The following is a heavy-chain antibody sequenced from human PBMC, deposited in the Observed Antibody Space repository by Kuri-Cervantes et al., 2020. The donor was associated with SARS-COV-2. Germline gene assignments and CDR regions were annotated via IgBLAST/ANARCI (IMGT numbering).Heavy chain of an antibody. CDR3: ARGGGYDILTGYPVRMDV. CDR1: GFTFSSYW. J-gene: IGHJ6*04. V-gene: IGHV3-74*01. CDR2: INSDGSST. D-gene: IGHD3-9*01. Sequence: GGSLRLSCAVSGFTFSSYWMHWVRQAPGKGLVWVSRINSDGSSTSYADSVKGRFTISRDNAKNSLYLQMNSLRAEDTAVYYCARGGGYDILTGYPVRMDVWGKGTTVTVSS.